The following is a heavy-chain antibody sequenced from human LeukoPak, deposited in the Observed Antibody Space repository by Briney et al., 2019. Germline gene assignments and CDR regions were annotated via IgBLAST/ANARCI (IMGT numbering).Heavy chain of an antibody. CDR1: GGTFSSYA. Sequence: SVKVSCKASGGTFSSYAISWVRQAPGHGLEWMGGIIPIFGTANYAQKFQGRVTITTDESTSTAYMELSSLRSEDTAVYYCARGWESDSSGYYPPDAFDIWGQGTMVTVSS. V-gene: IGHV1-69*05. D-gene: IGHD3-22*01. J-gene: IGHJ3*02. CDR3: ARGWESDSSGYYPPDAFDI. CDR2: IIPIFGTA.